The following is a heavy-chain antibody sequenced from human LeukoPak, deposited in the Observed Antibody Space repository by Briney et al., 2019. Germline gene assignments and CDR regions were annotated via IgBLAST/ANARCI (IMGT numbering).Heavy chain of an antibody. CDR2: IYTSGST. CDR1: GGSISSYY. Sequence: SETLSLTCTVSGGSISSYYWSWIRQPAGKGLEWIGRIYTSGSTNYNPSLKSRVTISVDKSKNRFSLKLSSVTAADTAVYYCARERERYSSGWMGYYFDYWGQGTLVTVSS. V-gene: IGHV4-4*07. D-gene: IGHD6-19*01. CDR3: ARERERYSSGWMGYYFDY. J-gene: IGHJ4*02.